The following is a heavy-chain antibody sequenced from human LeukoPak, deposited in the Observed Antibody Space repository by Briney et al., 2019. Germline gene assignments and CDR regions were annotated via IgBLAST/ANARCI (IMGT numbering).Heavy chain of an antibody. Sequence: PSETLSLTCTVSGGSISSGSYYWSWLRQPAWKGLEWIGRIYTSGSTNYNPSLKSRVTISADTSKNQFSLKLSSVTAADTAVYYCARGAAAGDYWGQGTLVTVSS. V-gene: IGHV4-61*02. CDR3: ARGAAAGDY. CDR1: GGSISSGSYY. J-gene: IGHJ4*02. CDR2: IYTSGST. D-gene: IGHD6-13*01.